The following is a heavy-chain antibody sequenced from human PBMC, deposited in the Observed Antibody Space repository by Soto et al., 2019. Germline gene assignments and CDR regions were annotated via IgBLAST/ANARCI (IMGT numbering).Heavy chain of an antibody. J-gene: IGHJ4*02. CDR2: VNHGGTS. CDR3: ARRWGEGRVDY. CDR1: GGSFSGYY. Sequence: PSETLSLTCAFHGGSFSGYYWDLIRQPPGKGLEWIGEVNHGGTSNYNPSLKSRAIISVDTSKNQFSLKLTSVTAADTAVYYWARRWGEGRVDYWGQGTMVT. D-gene: IGHD3-10*01. V-gene: IGHV4-34*01.